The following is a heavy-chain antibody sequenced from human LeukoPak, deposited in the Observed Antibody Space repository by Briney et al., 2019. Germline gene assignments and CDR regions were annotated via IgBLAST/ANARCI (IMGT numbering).Heavy chain of an antibody. CDR3: ARDVGYCSSTSCYTRFDY. J-gene: IGHJ4*02. V-gene: IGHV4-59*01. Sequence: SETLSLTCTVSGGSLSRYYWSWVRQPPGKGLEWIGYIYYSGSTNYHPSLKSRVTISVDTSKNQFSLKLSSVTAADTAVYYCARDVGYCSSTSCYTRFDYWGQGTLVTVSS. CDR2: IYYSGST. CDR1: GGSLSRYY. D-gene: IGHD2-2*02.